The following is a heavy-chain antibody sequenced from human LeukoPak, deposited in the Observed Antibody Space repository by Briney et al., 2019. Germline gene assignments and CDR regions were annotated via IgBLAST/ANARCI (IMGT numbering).Heavy chain of an antibody. Sequence: PGGSLRLSCAESGFTFSSYGMHWVRQAPGKGLEWVAFIRYDGSNKYYADSVKGRFTISRDNSKNTLYLQMNSLRAEDTAVYYCAKAPHDYGDYYFDYWGQGTLVTVSS. CDR1: GFTFSSYG. D-gene: IGHD4-17*01. CDR3: AKAPHDYGDYYFDY. J-gene: IGHJ4*02. CDR2: IRYDGSNK. V-gene: IGHV3-30*02.